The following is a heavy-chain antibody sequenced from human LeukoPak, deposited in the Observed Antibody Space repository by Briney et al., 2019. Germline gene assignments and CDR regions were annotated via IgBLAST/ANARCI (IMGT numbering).Heavy chain of an antibody. V-gene: IGHV3-7*03. CDR2: IKTDGSEK. Sequence: PGGPLRLSCEASGFTFSSYWMSWVRQAPGKGLEWVANIKTDGSEKYYVDSVKGRFTISRDNAKNSLYLQMNSLRAEDTAVYYCARDYTGYFPWGQGTLVIVSS. CDR3: ARDYTGYFP. D-gene: IGHD3-9*01. J-gene: IGHJ5*02. CDR1: GFTFSSYW.